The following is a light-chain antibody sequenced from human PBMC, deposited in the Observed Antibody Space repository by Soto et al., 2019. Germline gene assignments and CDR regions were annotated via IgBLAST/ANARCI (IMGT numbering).Light chain of an antibody. Sequence: QSVLTQPASVSGSPGQSITISCTGTSSDVGSYNLVSWYQQHPGKAPKLMIYEVSKRPSRVSNRFSGSKSDNTASLTISGLHAEDEADYFCCSDAGSSTFVFGGGTQLTVL. CDR2: EVS. CDR1: SSDVGSYNL. V-gene: IGLV2-23*02. CDR3: CSDAGSSTFV. J-gene: IGLJ7*01.